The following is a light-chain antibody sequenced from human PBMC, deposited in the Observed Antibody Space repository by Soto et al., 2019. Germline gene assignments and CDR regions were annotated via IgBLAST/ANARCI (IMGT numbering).Light chain of an antibody. CDR1: SGSVSTSHF. CDR2: NTN. Sequence: QAVVTQEPSFSVSPGGTVTLTCALSSGSVSTSHFPRWYRQSPGQAPRPLIYNTNSRSSGVPDRFSGSILGTEAALTFTGAQADDEGEYFCLLYLTTSDVVFGGGTKLTVL. J-gene: IGLJ2*01. CDR3: LLYLTTSDVV. V-gene: IGLV8-61*01.